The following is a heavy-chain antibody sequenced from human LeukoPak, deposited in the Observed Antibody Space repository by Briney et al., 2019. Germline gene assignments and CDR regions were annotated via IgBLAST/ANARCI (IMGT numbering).Heavy chain of an antibody. Sequence: GGSLRLSCAASGFTFSSYAMHWVRQAPGTGLEWVSAISGSGGSTYYADSVKGRFTISRDNSKNTLYLQMNSLRAEDTAVFYCAKDDVCGSGRFSWGKATLVPVS. CDR3: AKDDVCGSGRFS. CDR2: ISGSGGST. J-gene: IGHJ4*02. V-gene: IGHV3-23*01. CDR1: GFTFSSYA. D-gene: IGHD3-10*01.